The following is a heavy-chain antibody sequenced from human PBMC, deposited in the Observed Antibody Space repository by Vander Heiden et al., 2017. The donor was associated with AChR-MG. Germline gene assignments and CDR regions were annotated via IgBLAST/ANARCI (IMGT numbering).Heavy chain of an antibody. CDR3: ARQPSGSYPTPSWFDP. J-gene: IGHJ5*02. CDR1: GGSISSSSYY. Sequence: QLQLQESGPGLVKPSETLSLTCTVSGGSISSSSYYWGWIRQPPGKGLEWIGSIYYSGSTYYNPSLKSRVTISVDTSKNQFSLKLSSVTAADTAVYYCARQPSGSYPTPSWFDPWGQGTLVTVSS. V-gene: IGHV4-39*01. D-gene: IGHD1-26*01. CDR2: IYYSGST.